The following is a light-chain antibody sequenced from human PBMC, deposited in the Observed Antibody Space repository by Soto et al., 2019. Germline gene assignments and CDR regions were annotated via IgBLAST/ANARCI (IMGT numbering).Light chain of an antibody. Sequence: EIVMTQSPATLSVSPGERATLSCRASQSVSSNLAWYQQRPGQAPRLLIYGATSRATGIPDRFSGSGSGTEFTLTISSLQPDDFATYYCQQYETFSGTFGPGTKVDIK. CDR1: QSVSSN. CDR3: QQYETFSGT. CDR2: GAT. J-gene: IGKJ1*01. V-gene: IGKV3D-15*01.